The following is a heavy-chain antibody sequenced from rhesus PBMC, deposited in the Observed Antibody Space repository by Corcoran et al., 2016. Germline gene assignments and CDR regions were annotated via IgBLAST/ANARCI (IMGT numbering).Heavy chain of an antibody. D-gene: IGHD1-20*01. CDR3: ARSRAGTTWANDY. J-gene: IGHJ4*01. Sequence: QVQLQESGPGLVKPSETLSLTCAVSGDSVSGGFDWTWIRQPPGKGLGWIGYISGSSGNTDYSPSVKKRVTISKDTSKNQFSLLLTSVTAADTAVYYCARSRAGTTWANDYWGQGVLVTVSS. V-gene: IGHV4-76*01. CDR2: ISGSSGNT. CDR1: GDSVSGGFD.